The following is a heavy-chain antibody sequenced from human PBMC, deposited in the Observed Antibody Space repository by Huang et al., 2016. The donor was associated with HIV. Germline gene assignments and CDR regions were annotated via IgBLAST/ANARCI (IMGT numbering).Heavy chain of an antibody. D-gene: IGHD6-19*01. J-gene: IGHJ6*02. CDR1: GGSISSSSYY. V-gene: IGHV4-39*01. Sequence: LQLQESGPGLVKSSETLSLICTVPGGSISSSSYYWGWIRQPPGKGPEWSGSIYYSVNTYYNPPLKSRVAISVDTSKNQFSLKVNSVTAADTAVYYCARHGRVAGHYYNNMDVWGRGTTVTVSS. CDR2: IYYSVNT. CDR3: ARHGRVAGHYYNNMDV.